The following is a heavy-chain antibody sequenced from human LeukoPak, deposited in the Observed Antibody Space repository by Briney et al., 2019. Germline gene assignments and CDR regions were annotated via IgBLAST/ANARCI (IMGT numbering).Heavy chain of an antibody. CDR3: ARVASTTCDCPDYFDY. CDR2: ISAYTGNT. Sequence: ASVKVSCKASGYTFTTFGITWVRQAPGQGLEWMGWISAYTGNTNYAPKFQGRVTITTDTSTSTPHMELRSLTSDDTAVYYCARVASTTCDCPDYFDYWGQGTLVTVSS. CDR1: GYTFTTFG. V-gene: IGHV1-18*01. J-gene: IGHJ4*02. D-gene: IGHD2-2*01.